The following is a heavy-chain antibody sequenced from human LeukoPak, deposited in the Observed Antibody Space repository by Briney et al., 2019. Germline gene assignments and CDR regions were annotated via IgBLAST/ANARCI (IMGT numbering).Heavy chain of an antibody. CDR1: GYTFTSHH. CDR2: MNANSGNI. Sequence: SVKVSCKDSGYTFTSHHINWVRQAAGQGLEWMGWMNANSGNIVYAQKFQGRVTMTWDTSISTAYMELSSLRSEDTAVYYCARGRPTNLGGIYWGQGTLVSVSS. CDR3: ARGRPTNLGGIY. D-gene: IGHD7-27*01. J-gene: IGHJ4*02. V-gene: IGHV1-8*01.